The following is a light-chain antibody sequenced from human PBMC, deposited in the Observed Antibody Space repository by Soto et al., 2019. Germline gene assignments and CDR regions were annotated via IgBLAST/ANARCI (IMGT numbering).Light chain of an antibody. V-gene: IGKV3-15*01. CDR1: QSVGRN. J-gene: IGKJ1*01. CDR2: GAS. CDR3: QHYNSYRRT. Sequence: EVVMTQSPATLSVSPGERGTLSCRASQSVGRNLAWYQQKPGQAPRLLIYGASTRATGIPARFSGSGSGTEFTLTISSLQSEDFAVYYCQHYNSYRRTFGPGTKVEIK.